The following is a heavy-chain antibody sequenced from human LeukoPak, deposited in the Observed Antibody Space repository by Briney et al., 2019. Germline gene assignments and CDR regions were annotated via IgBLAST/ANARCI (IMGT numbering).Heavy chain of an antibody. CDR3: ARDKLGSGYRSDFDY. D-gene: IGHD6-19*01. J-gene: IGHJ4*02. Sequence: AGGSLRLSCAASGFSVSSNYMNWVRQAPGKGLEWVSAIYTGGSTYYADSVKGRFTISRDNFKNTLYLQMNSLRAEDTAVYYCARDKLGSGYRSDFDYWGQGTLVTVSS. CDR1: GFSVSSNY. V-gene: IGHV3-66*02. CDR2: IYTGGST.